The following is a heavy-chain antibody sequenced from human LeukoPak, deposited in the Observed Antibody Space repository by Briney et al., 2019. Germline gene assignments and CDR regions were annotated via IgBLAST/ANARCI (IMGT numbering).Heavy chain of an antibody. Sequence: GGSLRLSCAASGFTFSNYWMHWVRQAPGKGLVWVSRINSDGSSTGYADSVKGRFTISRDNAKNTLYLQMNSLRVEDTAVYYCVRGGGSTCYNWGQGTLVTVSS. CDR3: VRGGGSTCYN. CDR2: INSDGSST. V-gene: IGHV3-74*01. J-gene: IGHJ4*02. CDR1: GFTFSNYW. D-gene: IGHD2-15*01.